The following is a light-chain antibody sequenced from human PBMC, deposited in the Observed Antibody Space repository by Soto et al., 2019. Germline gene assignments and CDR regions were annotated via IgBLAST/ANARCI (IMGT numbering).Light chain of an antibody. V-gene: IGLV2-14*02. CDR3: SSYTSSSTLV. J-gene: IGLJ1*01. Sequence: QSALTQPASVSGSPGQSITISCTGSSSDVGTYDLVSWYQHHPGAAPKLMIYEATRRPSGISNRFSGSKSGNTASLTISGLQAEDEADYYCSSYTSSSTLVFGTGTKLTVL. CDR1: SSDVGTYDL. CDR2: EAT.